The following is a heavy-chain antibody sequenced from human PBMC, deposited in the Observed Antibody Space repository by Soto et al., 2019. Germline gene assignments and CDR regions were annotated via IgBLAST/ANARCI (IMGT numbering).Heavy chain of an antibody. J-gene: IGHJ4*02. D-gene: IGHD3-10*01. CDR3: AKAVGEYLYFFNN. Sequence: EVQVLESGGGLIQPGGSLRLSCAFSGLTFSRYDASWVRQAPGKGLEWVSGIDTSGHNTYYADSMKGRFTISRDNSNNTLFLQMNNLRAEDTAVYYCAKAVGEYLYFFNNWGQGILVTVSS. CDR2: IDTSGHNT. CDR1: GLTFSRYD. V-gene: IGHV3-23*01.